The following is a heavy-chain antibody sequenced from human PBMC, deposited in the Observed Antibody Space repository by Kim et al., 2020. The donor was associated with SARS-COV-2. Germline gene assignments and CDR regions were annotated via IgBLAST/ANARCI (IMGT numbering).Heavy chain of an antibody. CDR2: IWYDGSNK. J-gene: IGHJ4*02. CDR1: GFTFSSYG. D-gene: IGHD2-2*01. CDR3: AKTSSTPDGPDFDY. Sequence: GGSLRLSCAASGFTFSSYGMHWVRQAPGKGLEWVAVIWYDGSNKYYADSVKGRFTISRDNSKNTLYLQMNSLRAEDTAVYYCAKTSSTPDGPDFDYWGQG. V-gene: IGHV3-33*06.